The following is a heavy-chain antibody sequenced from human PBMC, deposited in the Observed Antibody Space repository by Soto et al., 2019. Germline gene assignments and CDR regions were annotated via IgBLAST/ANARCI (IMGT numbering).Heavy chain of an antibody. CDR2: ISGSGGST. V-gene: IGHV3-23*01. J-gene: IGHJ4*02. CDR3: AKAYSGTYYGFDY. D-gene: IGHD1-26*01. CDR1: GFTFSSYS. Sequence: GGSLRLSCAASGFTFSSYSMNWVRQAPGKGLEWVSAISGSGGSTFYADSVKGRFTISRDNSKNTLFLQMNSLRADDTAVYYCAKAYSGTYYGFDYWGQGTLVTVSS.